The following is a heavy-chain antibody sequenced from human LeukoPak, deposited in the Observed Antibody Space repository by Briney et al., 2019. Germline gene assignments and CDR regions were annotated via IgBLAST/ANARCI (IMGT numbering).Heavy chain of an antibody. CDR1: GGSISSSTSY. J-gene: IGHJ4*02. V-gene: IGHV4-39*01. D-gene: IGHD1-26*01. CDR3: ARNASDSGTSYFDY. Sequence: SESLSLTCTVSGGSISSSTSYWGWIRQPPGKGLEWIGSIYYSGSTSYNPSLKSRVTISVDTSKKQFSLKLDSVTAADTAVYYCARNASDSGTSYFDYWGQGTLVTVSS. CDR2: IYYSGST.